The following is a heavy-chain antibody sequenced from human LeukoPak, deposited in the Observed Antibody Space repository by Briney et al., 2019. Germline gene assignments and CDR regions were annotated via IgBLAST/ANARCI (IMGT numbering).Heavy chain of an antibody. Sequence: GGSLRLSCAGSGFSFSAYWMHWVRQLPGKGLVWVSRINSDGSSISYADSVKGRFTISRDNAKNTLYLQMNSLRLEDTAVYYCARLRGYYDSSDHWGQGPWSPSPQ. CDR3: ARLRGYYDSSDH. J-gene: IGHJ4*02. V-gene: IGHV3-74*01. CDR2: INSDGSSI. CDR1: GFSFSAYW. D-gene: IGHD3-22*01.